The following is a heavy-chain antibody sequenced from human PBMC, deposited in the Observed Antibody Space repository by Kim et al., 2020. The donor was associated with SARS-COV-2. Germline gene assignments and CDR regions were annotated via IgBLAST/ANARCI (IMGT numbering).Heavy chain of an antibody. D-gene: IGHD3-16*02. CDR3: ARRYEYVWGSYRWYYFDY. CDR1: GYSFTSYW. V-gene: IGHV5-51*01. CDR2: IYPGDSDT. Sequence: GESLKISCKGSGYSFTSYWIGWVRQMPGKGLEWMGIIYPGDSDTRYSPSFQGQVTISADKSISTAYLQWSSLKASDTAMYYCARRYEYVWGSYRWYYFDYWGQGTLVTVSS. J-gene: IGHJ4*02.